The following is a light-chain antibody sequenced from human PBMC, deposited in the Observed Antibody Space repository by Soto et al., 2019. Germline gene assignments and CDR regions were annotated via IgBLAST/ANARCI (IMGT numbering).Light chain of an antibody. J-gene: IGLJ1*01. CDR3: NSYTSSSTLYV. Sequence: QPASVSGSPGQSITISCTGTSSDIGGYNYVSWYQQHPGKAPKLMLYEVSNRPSGVSNRFSGSKSGNTASLTITGLQAEDEADYYCNSYTSSSTLYVFGTGTKVTVL. CDR1: SSDIGGYNY. V-gene: IGLV2-14*01. CDR2: EVS.